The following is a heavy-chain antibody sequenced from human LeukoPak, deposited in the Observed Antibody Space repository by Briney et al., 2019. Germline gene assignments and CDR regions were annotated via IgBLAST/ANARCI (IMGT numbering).Heavy chain of an antibody. J-gene: IGHJ6*02. Sequence: PGGSLRLSCAASGFSFSYYNMHWVRQAPGKGLEWVSYISSSSGAIYYADSVKGRFTISRDNAKNSLYLQMNSLRAEDTAVYYCARDRTFGDYRSYGMDVWGQGTTVTVSS. CDR2: ISSSSGAI. CDR3: ARDRTFGDYRSYGMDV. D-gene: IGHD3-10*01. CDR1: GFSFSYYN. V-gene: IGHV3-48*01.